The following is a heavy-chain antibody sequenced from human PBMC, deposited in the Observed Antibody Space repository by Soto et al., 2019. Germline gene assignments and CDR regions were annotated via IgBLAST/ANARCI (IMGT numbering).Heavy chain of an antibody. Sequence: ASVKVSCKASGYTFTNYVMSWVRQAPGQGLEWMGWISVFNGNTNYAQKLQGRVTMTTDTSTSTAYMELRSLRSDDTAVYYCARIVGINALVDAYDIWGQGTLVTVSS. CDR2: ISVFNGNT. CDR3: ARIVGINALVDAYDI. CDR1: GYTFTNYV. V-gene: IGHV1-18*04. D-gene: IGHD3-22*01. J-gene: IGHJ3*02.